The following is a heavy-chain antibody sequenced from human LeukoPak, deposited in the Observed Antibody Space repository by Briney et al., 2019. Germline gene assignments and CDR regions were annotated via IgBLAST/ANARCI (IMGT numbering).Heavy chain of an antibody. J-gene: IGHJ6*02. CDR2: IGTAGDT. V-gene: IGHV3-13*01. D-gene: IGHD4/OR15-4a*01. CDR3: AREGAGPSNYYYGMDV. Sequence: GGSLRLSCAASGFTFSSYDMHCVRQATGKGLEWVSAIGTAGDTYYPGSVKGRFTISRENAKNSLYLQMNSLRAGDTAVYYCAREGAGPSNYYYGMDVWGQGTTVTVSS. CDR1: GFTFSSYD.